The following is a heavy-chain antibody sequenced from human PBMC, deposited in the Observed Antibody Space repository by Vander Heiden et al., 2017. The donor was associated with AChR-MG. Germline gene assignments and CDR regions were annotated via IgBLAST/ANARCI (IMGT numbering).Heavy chain of an antibody. CDR2: IKSNSDGGIT. J-gene: IGHJ5*02. Sequence: DVHLVESGGGLVKPGGSLRLSCAVSGFTFKDAWRNWVRQAPGKGLEWIGRIKSNSDGGITDHAAPVKGRFTISRDDSKNTLYLQMDSLKTEDTGVYYCTTLSLWNYVLETWGQGSLVTVSS. V-gene: IGHV3-15*01. D-gene: IGHD1-7*01. CDR1: GFTFKDAW. CDR3: TTLSLWNYVLET.